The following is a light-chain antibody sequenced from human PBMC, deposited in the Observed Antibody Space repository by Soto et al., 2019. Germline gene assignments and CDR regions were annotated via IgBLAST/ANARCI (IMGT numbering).Light chain of an antibody. V-gene: IGKV1-5*03. CDR3: QQYNSYLWT. CDR1: QSISIW. J-gene: IGKJ1*01. CDR2: KAS. Sequence: DIQMTQSPSTLSASVGDRVTITCRASQSISIWLAWYQQKPGKAPKILIYKASSLESGVPSRFSGSGSGTEFTLTISSLQPDDFATYYCQQYNSYLWTFGQGTKVDIK.